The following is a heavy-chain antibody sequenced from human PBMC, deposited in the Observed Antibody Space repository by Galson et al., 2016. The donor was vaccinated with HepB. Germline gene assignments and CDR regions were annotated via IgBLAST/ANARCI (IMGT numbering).Heavy chain of an antibody. D-gene: IGHD6-19*01. CDR3: ARAGGWLQDNHFDY. J-gene: IGHJ4*02. Sequence: SETLSLTCSVSGASVSIGSFYWSWIRQSPGKGLEWIGYIYYSGSTKYNPSLKSRVTISVDTSKNHFSLKLTSVTAADTAVYYCARAGGWLQDNHFDYWGQGTLVTVSS. CDR2: IYYSGST. CDR1: GASVSIGSFY. V-gene: IGHV4-61*03.